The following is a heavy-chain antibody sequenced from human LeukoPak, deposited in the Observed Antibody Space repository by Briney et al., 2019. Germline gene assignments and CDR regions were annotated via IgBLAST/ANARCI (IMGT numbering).Heavy chain of an antibody. Sequence: PGGSLRLSCAASGFTFSSYGMHWVRQAPGKGLEWVAVISYDGSNKYYADSVKGRFTISRDNSKNTLYLQMNSLRAEDTAVYYCAKDSDMDVWGKGTTVTVSS. V-gene: IGHV3-30*18. J-gene: IGHJ6*03. CDR3: AKDSDMDV. CDR2: ISYDGSNK. CDR1: GFTFSSYG.